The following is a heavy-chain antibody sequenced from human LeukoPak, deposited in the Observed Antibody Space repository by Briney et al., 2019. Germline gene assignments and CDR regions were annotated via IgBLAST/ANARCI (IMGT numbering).Heavy chain of an antibody. V-gene: IGHV3-23*01. D-gene: IGHD4-11*01. CDR2: ISGSGGST. CDR1: GFTFSSYA. CDR3: AKAGSYSNYGDFDY. J-gene: IGHJ4*02. Sequence: GGSLRLSCAASGFTFSSYAMSWVRQAPGKGLEWVSAISGSGGSTYYADSVKGRFTISRDNSKNTLYLQMNSLRAEDKAVYYCAKAGSYSNYGDFDYWGQGTLVTVSS.